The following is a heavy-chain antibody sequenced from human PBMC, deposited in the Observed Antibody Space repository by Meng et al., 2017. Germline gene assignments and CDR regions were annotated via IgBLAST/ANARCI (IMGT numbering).Heavy chain of an antibody. CDR3: ARDKLKTFDP. Sequence: QVQLVQSGAEVKKPGASVKVSCKASAYTFTSYAMHWVRQAPGKRLEWMGWINAGNGNTKYSQKFQGRVTITRDTSASTAYMELSSLRSEDTVVYYCARDKLKTFDPWGQGTLVTVSS. CDR2: INAGNGNT. CDR1: AYTFTSYA. J-gene: IGHJ5*02. V-gene: IGHV1-3*01.